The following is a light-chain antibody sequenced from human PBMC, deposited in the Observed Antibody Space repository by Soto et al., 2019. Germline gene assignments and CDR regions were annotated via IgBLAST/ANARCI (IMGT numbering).Light chain of an antibody. CDR2: WAS. V-gene: IGKV4-1*01. Sequence: DIVMTQSPDSLAVSLGERATMNCKCXRXXXXXXXNKNHLAWYQQKPGQPPQLIIYWASTRESGVPERFSGSGSGTDFTLTISSLEAEDVAFYWCQQYFDVPFTFGGGTKVDIK. CDR3: QQYFDVPFT. J-gene: IGKJ4*01. CDR1: RXXXXXXXNKNH.